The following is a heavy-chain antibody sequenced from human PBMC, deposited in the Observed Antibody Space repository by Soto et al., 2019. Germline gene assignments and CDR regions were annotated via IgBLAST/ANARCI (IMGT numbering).Heavy chain of an antibody. V-gene: IGHV3-23*01. J-gene: IGHJ6*02. CDR3: AKDELRVLRFLEWSIYGMDV. CDR1: GFTFSSYA. CDR2: ISGSGGST. Sequence: GGSLRLCCAASGFTFSSYAMSWVRQAPGKGLEWVSAISGSGGSTYYADSVKGRFTISRDNSKNTLYLQMNSLRAEDTAVYYCAKDELRVLRFLEWSIYGMDVWGQGTTVTVSS. D-gene: IGHD3-3*01.